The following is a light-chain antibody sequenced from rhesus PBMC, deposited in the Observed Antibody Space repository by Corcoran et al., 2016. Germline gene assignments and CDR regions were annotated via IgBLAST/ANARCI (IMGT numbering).Light chain of an antibody. CDR2: KAS. CDR3: QQYSSSPLT. V-gene: IGKV1-22*01. CDR1: QSISSW. Sequence: DIQMTQSPSSLSASVGDTVTITCRASQSISSWLAWYQQKPGKAPKLLIYKASSLQMGVPSRFSGSGSWTYFTLTISSLQSEDFATYYFQQYSSSPLTFGGGTKVELK. J-gene: IGKJ4*01.